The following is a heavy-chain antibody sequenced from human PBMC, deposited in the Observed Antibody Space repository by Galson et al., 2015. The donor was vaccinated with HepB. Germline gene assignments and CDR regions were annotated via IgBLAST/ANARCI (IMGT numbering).Heavy chain of an antibody. D-gene: IGHD1-26*01. J-gene: IGHJ3*02. CDR3: AKSNGGSYYGSAFDI. V-gene: IGHV3-23*01. CDR2: ISDSGGFT. CDR1: GFTFNTYA. Sequence: SLRLSCAASGFTFNTYAMSWVRQAPGKGLEWVSAISDSGGFTYYADSVKGRFTISRDNSKNTLCLQMNSLRVEDTAVYYCAKSNGGSYYGSAFDIWGQGTMVTVSS.